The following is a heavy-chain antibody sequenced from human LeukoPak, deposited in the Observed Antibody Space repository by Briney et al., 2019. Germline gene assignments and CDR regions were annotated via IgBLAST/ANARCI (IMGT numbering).Heavy chain of an antibody. CDR2: ISYDGSNK. CDR1: GFTFSSYA. D-gene: IGHD4-23*01. J-gene: IGHJ4*02. CDR3: ARDLSYGGNPFDY. Sequence: GGSLRLSCAASGFTFSSYAMHWVRQAPGKGLEWVAVISYDGSNKYYADSVKGRFTISRDNSKNTLYLQMNSLRAEDTAVYYCARDLSYGGNPFDYWGQGPLVTVSS. V-gene: IGHV3-30-3*01.